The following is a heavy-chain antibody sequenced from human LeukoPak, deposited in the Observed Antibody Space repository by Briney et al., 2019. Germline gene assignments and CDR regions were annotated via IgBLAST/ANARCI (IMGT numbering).Heavy chain of an antibody. D-gene: IGHD3-9*01. CDR2: INWNGGST. CDR1: GFTFSSYW. Sequence: PGGSLRLSCAASGFTFSSYWMHWVRQAPGKGLEWVSGINWNGGSTGYADSVKGRFTISRDNAKNSLYLQMNSLRAEDTALYYCARHPTYYDILTGYQTSYYMDVWGKGTTVTVSS. CDR3: ARHPTYYDILTGYQTSYYMDV. V-gene: IGHV3-20*04. J-gene: IGHJ6*03.